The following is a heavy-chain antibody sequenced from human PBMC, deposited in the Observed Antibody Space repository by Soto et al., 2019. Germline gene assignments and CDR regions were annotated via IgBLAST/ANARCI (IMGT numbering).Heavy chain of an antibody. CDR2: IYYAGNT. J-gene: IGHJ4*02. D-gene: IGHD2-15*01. CDR3: ASVPYYGSGGDGPYFFDY. Sequence: SETLSLTCTVSGDSITKSTYYWAWVRQTPGKGPEWIGSIYYAGNTYYNPSLQSRVTISVDASKNQFSLELQPVTAADSAVYYCASVPYYGSGGDGPYFFDYWGQGILVTVSS. CDR1: GDSITKSTYY. V-gene: IGHV4-39*01.